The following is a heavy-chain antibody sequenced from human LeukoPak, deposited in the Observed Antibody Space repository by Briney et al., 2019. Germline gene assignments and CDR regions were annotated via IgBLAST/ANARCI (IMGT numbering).Heavy chain of an antibody. CDR1: GFTFSSYA. CDR2: ISYDGSNK. J-gene: IGHJ3*02. V-gene: IGHV3-30*04. D-gene: IGHD4-17*01. CDR3: ARDNGDYDAFDI. Sequence: GRFLRLSCAASGFTFSSYAMHWVRQAPGKGLEWVAVISYDGSNKYYADSVKGRFTISRDNYKNTLYLQMNSLRAEDTAVYYCARDNGDYDAFDIWGQGTMVTVSS.